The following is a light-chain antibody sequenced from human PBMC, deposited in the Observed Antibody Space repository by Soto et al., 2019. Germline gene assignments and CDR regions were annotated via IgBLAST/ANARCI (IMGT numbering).Light chain of an antibody. V-gene: IGKV3-15*01. CDR1: QSISDT. Sequence: DIAMTQSPATLSASPGGRATLSCRASQSISDTLAWYQQKPGEAPRLLIHGASTRVTGFPARFSGSGSGTDFTLTISSLQSEDFAVYYCQQYNNWPCTFGQGTKVDIK. CDR3: QQYNNWPCT. CDR2: GAS. J-gene: IGKJ1*01.